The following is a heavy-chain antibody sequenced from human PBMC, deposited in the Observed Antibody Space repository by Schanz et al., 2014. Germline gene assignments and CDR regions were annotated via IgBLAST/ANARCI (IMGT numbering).Heavy chain of an antibody. CDR3: AREEGWGIAAAGPKHYYYAMDV. CDR1: GFTFSSYS. V-gene: IGHV3-21*01. D-gene: IGHD6-13*01. CDR2: ISSSSSYI. Sequence: VQLVESGGGVVQPGGSLRLSCAASGFTFSSYSMNWVRQAPGKGLEWVSSISSSSSYIYYADSVKGRFTISRDNAKNSLYLQMNSLRAEDTAVYYCAREEGWGIAAAGPKHYYYAMDVWGQGTTVTVSS. J-gene: IGHJ6*02.